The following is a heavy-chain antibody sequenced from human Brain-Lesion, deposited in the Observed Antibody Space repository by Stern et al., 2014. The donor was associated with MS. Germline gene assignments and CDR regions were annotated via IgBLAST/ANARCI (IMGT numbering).Heavy chain of an antibody. J-gene: IGHJ4*02. V-gene: IGHV5-51*01. Sequence: EVQLVQSGAEAPPPPPPPPIPCTGSRYRFTSSWIPWVRPMPGKGLEWMGLIYPGDSDTPHTPASPAQVPIPVAKPILTAYLPWRSLKASDTAMYYCAKHFGERSHFDYWGQGTLVTVSS. CDR1: RYRFTSSW. D-gene: IGHD3-10*01. CDR3: AKHFGERSHFDY. CDR2: IYPGDSDT.